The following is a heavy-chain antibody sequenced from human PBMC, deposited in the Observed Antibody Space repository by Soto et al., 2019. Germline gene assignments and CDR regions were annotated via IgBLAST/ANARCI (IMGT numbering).Heavy chain of an antibody. D-gene: IGHD4-17*01. CDR1: GGSISSGGYY. Sequence: QAQLQESGPGLVKPSQTLSLTCTVSGGSISSGGYYWSWIRQHPGKGLEWIGYIYYSGSTYYNPSLKSRVTISVDTSKNQFSLKLSSVTAADTAVYYCARDAGGTVTTGVRGMDVWGQGTTVTVSS. J-gene: IGHJ6*02. CDR3: ARDAGGTVTTGVRGMDV. CDR2: IYYSGST. V-gene: IGHV4-31*03.